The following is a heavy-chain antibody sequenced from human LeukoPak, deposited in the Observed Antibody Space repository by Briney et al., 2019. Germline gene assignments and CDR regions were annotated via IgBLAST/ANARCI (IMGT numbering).Heavy chain of an antibody. J-gene: IGHJ4*02. D-gene: IGHD3-3*01. CDR3: ARAGYYDFWSGYYRSQNFDY. CDR1: GGTFSSYA. V-gene: IGHV1-69*05. CDR2: IIPIFGTA. Sequence: GSSVKVSCKASGGTFSSYAISWVRQAPGQGLEWMGGIIPIFGTANYAQKFQGRVTITTDESTSTAYMELSSLRSEDTAVYYCARAGYYDFWSGYYRSQNFDYWGQGTLVTVSS.